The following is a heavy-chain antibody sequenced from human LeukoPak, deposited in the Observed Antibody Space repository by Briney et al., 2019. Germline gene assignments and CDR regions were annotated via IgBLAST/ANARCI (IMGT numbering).Heavy chain of an antibody. Sequence: GGPLRLSCAASGFTFSRDSMNWVRQARGKGLEWVSYINGGSSPIYYADSVRGRFTISRDNDKNSLYLQMNSLRAEDTAVYYCVRDNPRCCGVVPANIDDYWGQGTLVTVSS. V-gene: IGHV3-48*01. CDR2: INGGSSPI. CDR1: GFTFSRDS. J-gene: IGHJ4*02. CDR3: VRDNPRCCGVVPANIDDY. D-gene: IGHD2-15*01.